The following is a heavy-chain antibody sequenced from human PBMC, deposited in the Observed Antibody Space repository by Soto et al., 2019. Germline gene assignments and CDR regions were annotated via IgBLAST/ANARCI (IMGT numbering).Heavy chain of an antibody. CDR1: GFTFSSYS. J-gene: IGHJ4*02. Sequence: GGSLRLSCAASGFTFSSYSMNWVRQAPGKGLEWVSSISSGSSYIYYADSVKGRFTISRDNAKNSLYLQMNSLRAEDTAVYYCARASYYYDGSGYHGYWGQGTLVTVSS. CDR2: ISSGSSYI. D-gene: IGHD3-22*01. V-gene: IGHV3-21*01. CDR3: ARASYYYDGSGYHGY.